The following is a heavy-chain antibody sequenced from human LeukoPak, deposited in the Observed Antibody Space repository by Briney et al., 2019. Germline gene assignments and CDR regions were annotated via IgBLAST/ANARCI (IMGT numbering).Heavy chain of an antibody. D-gene: IGHD4-17*01. CDR2: ISSSSSYI. V-gene: IGHV3-21*01. CDR3: ARRAYGDYDYYYYYMDV. Sequence: GGSLRLSCAASGFTFSSYSMNWVRQAPGKGLEWVSSISSSSSYIYYADSVKGRFTISRDNAKNSLYLQMNSLRAEDTAVYYCARRAYGDYDYYYYYMDVWGKGTTVTVSS. J-gene: IGHJ6*03. CDR1: GFTFSSYS.